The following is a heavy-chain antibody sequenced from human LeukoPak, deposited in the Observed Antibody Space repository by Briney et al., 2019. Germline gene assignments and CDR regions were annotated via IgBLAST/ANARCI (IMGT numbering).Heavy chain of an antibody. Sequence: ALVNLSCKASVGACSSYTNSWVRKGQGPGQELEGVGSPNFGTANYAQTSHGSVTIIAVKSTSTAYMQMRSLRSEAAAVYYCSGEVRCDGYFDYWGQGTLVTVSS. D-gene: IGHD4-17*01. V-gene: IGHV1-69*06. J-gene: IGHJ4*02. CDR3: SGEVRCDGYFDY. CDR1: VGACSSYT. CDR2: GSPNFGTA.